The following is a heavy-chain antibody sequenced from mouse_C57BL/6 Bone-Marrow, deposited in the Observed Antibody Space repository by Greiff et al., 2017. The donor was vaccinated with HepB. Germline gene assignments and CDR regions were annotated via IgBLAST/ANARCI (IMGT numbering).Heavy chain of an antibody. J-gene: IGHJ2*01. CDR1: GFTFSSYA. Sequence: EVQGVESGGGLVKPGGSLKLSCAASGFTFSSYAMSWVRQTPEKRLEWVATISDGGSYTYYPDNVQGRFTISSDNSKNHLYLQMSRLKSEDTAMYYCARSQIYYGNLFHYWGQGPTLTVSS. CDR2: ISDGGSYT. V-gene: IGHV5-4*01. D-gene: IGHD2-1*01. CDR3: ARSQIYYGNLFHY.